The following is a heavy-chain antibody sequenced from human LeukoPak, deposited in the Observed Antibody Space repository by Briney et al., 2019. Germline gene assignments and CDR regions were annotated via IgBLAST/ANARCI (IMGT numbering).Heavy chain of an antibody. V-gene: IGHV4-39*07. Sequence: KPSETLSLTCTVSGGSISSSSYYWGWIRQPPGKGLEWIGSIYYSGSTYYNPSLKSRVTISVDTSKNQFSLKLSSVTAADTAVYYCARDPPSGYSSSWYDWGQGTLVTVSS. CDR1: GGSISSSSYY. CDR3: ARDPPSGYSSSWYD. J-gene: IGHJ4*02. D-gene: IGHD6-13*01. CDR2: IYYSGST.